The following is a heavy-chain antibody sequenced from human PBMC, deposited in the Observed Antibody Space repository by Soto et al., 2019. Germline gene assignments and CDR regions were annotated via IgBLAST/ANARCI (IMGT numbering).Heavy chain of an antibody. J-gene: IGHJ5*02. CDR2: ISGSGGST. CDR3: AKSLLERGFGYCSSTSCADNWFDP. CDR1: GFTFSSYA. V-gene: IGHV3-23*01. D-gene: IGHD2-2*03. Sequence: GGSLRLSCAASGFTFSSYAMSWVRQAPGKGLEWVSAISGSGGSTYYADSVKGRFTISRDNSKNTLYLQMNSLRAEDTAVYYCAKSLLERGFGYCSSTSCADNWFDPWGQGTLVTVSS.